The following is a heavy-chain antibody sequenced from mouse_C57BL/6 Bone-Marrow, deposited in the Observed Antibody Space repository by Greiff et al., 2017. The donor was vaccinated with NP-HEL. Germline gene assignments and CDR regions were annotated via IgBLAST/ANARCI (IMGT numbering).Heavy chain of an antibody. D-gene: IGHD1-1*01. CDR3: ARWDYGSEGFAY. J-gene: IGHJ3*01. V-gene: IGHV1-22*01. Sequence: VQLKESGPELVKPGASVKMSCKASGYTFTDYNMHWVKQSHGKSLEWIGYINPNNGGTSYNQKFKGKATLTVNKSSSTAYMELRSLTSEDSAVYYCARWDYGSEGFAYWGQGTLVTVSA. CDR2: INPNNGGT. CDR1: GYTFTDYN.